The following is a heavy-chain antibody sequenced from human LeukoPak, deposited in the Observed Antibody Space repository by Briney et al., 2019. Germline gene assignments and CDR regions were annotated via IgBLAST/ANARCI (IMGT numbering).Heavy chain of an antibody. CDR2: INPSGGST. CDR1: GYTFTSYY. Sequence: ASVKVSFKASGYTFTSYYMHWVRQAPGQGLEWMGIINPSGGSTSYAQKFQGRVTMTRDTSTSTVYMELSSLRSEDTAVYYCARDLYYDDSSGYQDYWGQGTLVSVSS. J-gene: IGHJ4*02. V-gene: IGHV1-46*01. CDR3: ARDLYYDDSSGYQDY. D-gene: IGHD3-22*01.